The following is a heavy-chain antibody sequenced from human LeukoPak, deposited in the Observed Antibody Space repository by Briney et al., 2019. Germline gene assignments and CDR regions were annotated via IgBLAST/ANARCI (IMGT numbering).Heavy chain of an antibody. V-gene: IGHV4-4*07. CDR3: ARVVGRYCSSTSCYIDY. Sequence: SETLSLTCTVSGGSISSYYWSWIRQPAGKGLEWIGRIYTSGSTNYNPSLKSRVTMSVDTSKNQFSLKLRSVTAADTAVYYCARVVGRYCSSTSCYIDYWGQGTLVTVSS. D-gene: IGHD2-2*02. CDR2: IYTSGST. J-gene: IGHJ4*02. CDR1: GGSISSYY.